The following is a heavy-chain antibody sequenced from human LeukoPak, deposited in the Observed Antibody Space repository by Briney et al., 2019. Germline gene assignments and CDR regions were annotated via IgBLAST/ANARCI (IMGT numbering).Heavy chain of an antibody. CDR3: AKPRDGTPPQPFDS. Sequence: GGSLRLSCAASGFRFSNYGMHWVRQAPGKGLEWVAFIRYDESNKYDADSVKGRVTISRDNSKNTLYLQMNSLRVEDTAVYYCAKPRDGTPPQPFDSWGQGTLVTVSS. CDR1: GFRFSNYG. D-gene: IGHD1-14*01. CDR2: IRYDESNK. V-gene: IGHV3-30*02. J-gene: IGHJ4*02.